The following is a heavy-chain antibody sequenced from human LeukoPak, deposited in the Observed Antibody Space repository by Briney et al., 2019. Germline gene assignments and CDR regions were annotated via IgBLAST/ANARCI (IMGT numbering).Heavy chain of an antibody. CDR2: IYHSGST. D-gene: IGHD1-26*01. V-gene: IGHV4-4*02. Sequence: SGTLSLTCAVSGGSISSSNWWSWVRQPPGKGLEWIGEIYHSGSTYYNPSLKSRVTISVDKSKNQFSLKLSSVTAADTAVYYCAREGGSYYPHYYFHYWGQGTLVTVSS. J-gene: IGHJ4*02. CDR3: AREGGSYYPHYYFHY. CDR1: GGSISSSNW.